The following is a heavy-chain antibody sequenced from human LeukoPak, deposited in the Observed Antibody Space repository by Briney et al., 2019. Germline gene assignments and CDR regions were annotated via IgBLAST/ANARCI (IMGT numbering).Heavy chain of an antibody. CDR2: IYPGDSDT. D-gene: IGHD2-15*01. Sequence: GESLKISCKGSGYSFTSYWIGWVRQMPGKGLEWMGIIYPGDSDTRYSPSFQGQVTVSADKSISTAYLQWSSLKASDTAMYYCARNCQGLNCGMDVWGKGTTVTVSS. CDR1: GYSFTSYW. CDR3: ARNCQGLNCGMDV. J-gene: IGHJ6*04. V-gene: IGHV5-51*01.